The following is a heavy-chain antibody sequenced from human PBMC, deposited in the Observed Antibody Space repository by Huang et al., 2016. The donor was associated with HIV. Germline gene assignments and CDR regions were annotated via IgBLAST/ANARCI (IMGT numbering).Heavy chain of an antibody. Sequence: QVQLVESGGGVVQPGRSLRLSCAASGFTLSDYAIHWVRQGPGKGGGWGALISYDGKDKVYSDSVRGRVTISRDNFNNTLYLQMNSLRHEDTALYYCARFGKRLPMLRGEDVIGDIWGQGTMVIVSS. CDR2: ISYDGKDK. CDR1: GFTLSDYA. V-gene: IGHV3-30*01. J-gene: IGHJ3*02. D-gene: IGHD3-10*01. CDR3: ARFGKRLPMLRGEDVIGDI.